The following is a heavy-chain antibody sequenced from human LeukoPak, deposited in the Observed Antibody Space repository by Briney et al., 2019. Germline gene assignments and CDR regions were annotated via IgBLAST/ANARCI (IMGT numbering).Heavy chain of an antibody. D-gene: IGHD1-1*01. CDR3: AKGLEKESRLDY. CDR1: VFTFSSYG. Sequence: GGSLRLSCAASVFTFSSYGMHWVRQAPGKGLEGVAFIRYDGSNKYYADSVKGRFTISRDNSKKTLYLQMNSLRAEDTAVYYCAKGLEKESRLDYWGPGTLVTVSS. CDR2: IRYDGSNK. V-gene: IGHV3-30*02. J-gene: IGHJ4*02.